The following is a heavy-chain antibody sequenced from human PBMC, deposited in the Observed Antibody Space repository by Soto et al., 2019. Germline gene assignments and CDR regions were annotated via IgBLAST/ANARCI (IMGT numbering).Heavy chain of an antibody. J-gene: IGHJ4*02. Sequence: QVQLQESGPGLVKPSGTLSLTCTVSGDSISSLNWWSWVRQPPGKGLEWLGQIHHNGNTYYNASLKSRVTISIDKSTNQFSLNLNSVTVADTAVYYCVRVPNYWGQGPLVTVSS. CDR2: IHHNGNT. V-gene: IGHV4-4*02. CDR1: GDSISSLNW. CDR3: VRVPNY.